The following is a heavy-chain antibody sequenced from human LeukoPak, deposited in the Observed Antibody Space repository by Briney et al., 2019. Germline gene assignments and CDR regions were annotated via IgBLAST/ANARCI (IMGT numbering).Heavy chain of an antibody. J-gene: IGHJ1*01. D-gene: IGHD2-2*01. CDR1: GFTFSSYW. Sequence: GGSLRLSCAASGFTFSSYWMHWVRQAPGKGLVWVSRINSDGSSTNYADSVKGRFTISRDNAKNTLYLQMNSLRAEDTAVYYCATYSSSNAREFQYWGQGTLVTVSS. CDR2: INSDGSST. CDR3: ATYSSSNAREFQY. V-gene: IGHV3-74*01.